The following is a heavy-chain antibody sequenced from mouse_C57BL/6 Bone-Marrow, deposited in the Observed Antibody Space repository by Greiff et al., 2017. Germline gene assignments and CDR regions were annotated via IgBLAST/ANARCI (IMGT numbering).Heavy chain of an antibody. CDR2: ISSGSSTI. V-gene: IGHV5-17*01. J-gene: IGHJ1*03. Sequence: EVQVVESGGGLVKPGGSLKLSCAASGFTFSDYGMHWVRQAPEKGLEWVAYISSGSSTIYYADTVKGRFTISRDNAKNILFLQMTSLRSEDTAMYYCAVYYYGSRRYFDVWGTGTTVTVSS. D-gene: IGHD1-1*01. CDR3: AVYYYGSRRYFDV. CDR1: GFTFSDYG.